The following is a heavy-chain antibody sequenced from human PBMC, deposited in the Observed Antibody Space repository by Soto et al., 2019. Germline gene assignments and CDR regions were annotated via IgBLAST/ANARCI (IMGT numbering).Heavy chain of an antibody. CDR1: GYSFAVYW. V-gene: IGHV5-10-1*01. D-gene: IGHD3-22*01. CDR3: ARQIYDSDTGPNFQYYFDS. CDR2: IDPSDSQT. Sequence: PGESLKTSCKGSGYSFAVYWITWVRRKPGKGLEWMGRIDPSDSQTYYSPSFRGHVTISATKSITTVFLQWSSLRASDTAMYYCARQIYDSDTGPNFQYYFDSWGQGTPVTVSS. J-gene: IGHJ4*02.